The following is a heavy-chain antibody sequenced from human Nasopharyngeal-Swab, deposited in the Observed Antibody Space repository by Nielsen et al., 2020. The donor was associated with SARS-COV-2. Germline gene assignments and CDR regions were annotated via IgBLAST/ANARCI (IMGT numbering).Heavy chain of an antibody. V-gene: IGHV3-23*01. CDR2: MSGRGEKT. CDR3: AKDSGAGFCDDGSCFPTNH. Sequence: GESLKISCAASGFTFTSYAMNWVRHAPGKGLEWVSGMSGRGEKTSYAESVKGRFTISRDVSKNTLYLQMNGLRAEDTAVYYCAKDSGAGFCDDGSCFPTNHWGQGTLVTVSS. J-gene: IGHJ5*02. CDR1: GFTFTSYA. D-gene: IGHD2-15*01.